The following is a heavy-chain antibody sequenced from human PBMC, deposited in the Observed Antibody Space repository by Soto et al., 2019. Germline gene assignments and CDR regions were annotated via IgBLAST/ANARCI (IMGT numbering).Heavy chain of an antibody. V-gene: IGHV3-23*01. D-gene: IGHD3-10*01. J-gene: IGHJ4*02. CDR2: ISGSGGST. CDR3: ATPPTRRGTTMVRGHPR. Sequence: GGSLRLSCAASGFTFSSYAMSWVRQAPGKGLEWVSAISGSGGSTYYADSVKGRFPISRDNSKNTLYLQMNSLRAEDTAVYYCATPPTRRGTTMVRGHPRWGQGTLVTVSS. CDR1: GFTFSSYA.